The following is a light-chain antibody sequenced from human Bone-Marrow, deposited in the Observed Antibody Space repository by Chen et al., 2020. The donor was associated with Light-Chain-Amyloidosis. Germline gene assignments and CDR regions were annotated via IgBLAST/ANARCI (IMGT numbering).Light chain of an antibody. J-gene: IGLJ3*02. CDR3: QVWDRSSDRPV. CDR1: NIGSTS. Sequence: SYVLTQPSSVSVAPGQTAKIACGGNNIGSTSVHWYQPTPGQAPLLVVYDDSDRPSGIPERLSGSNSGNTATLTISRVEAGDEADYYCQVWDRSSDRPVFGGGTKLTVL. V-gene: IGLV3-21*02. CDR2: DDS.